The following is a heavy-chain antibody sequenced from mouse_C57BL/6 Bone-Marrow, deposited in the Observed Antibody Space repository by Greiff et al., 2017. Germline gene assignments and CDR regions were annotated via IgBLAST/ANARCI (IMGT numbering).Heavy chain of an antibody. CDR1: GFSLTSYG. CDR3: ARKAAIYYGNYPYAMDY. Sequence: VKLQQSGPGLVQPSQSLSITCTVSGFSLTSYGVHWVRQSPGKGLEWLGVIWSGGSTDYNAAFISRLSISKDNSKSQVFFKMNSLQADDTAIYYCARKAAIYYGNYPYAMDYWGQGTSVTVSS. D-gene: IGHD2-1*01. V-gene: IGHV2-2*01. J-gene: IGHJ4*01. CDR2: IWSGGST.